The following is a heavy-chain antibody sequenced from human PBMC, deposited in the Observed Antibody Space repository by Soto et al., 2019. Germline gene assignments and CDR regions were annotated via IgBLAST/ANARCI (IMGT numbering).Heavy chain of an antibody. CDR2: IYYSGST. Sequence: QVQLQESGPGLVKPSQTLSLACTVSGGSISSGGYYWSWIRQHPGKGLEWIGYIYYSGSTYYNPSLKSRLTISVDTSKNQFSLKLSSVTAADTAVYYCAPDRGRYYYYYGMDVWGQRTTVTVSS. CDR3: APDRGRYYYYYGMDV. CDR1: GGSISSGGYY. V-gene: IGHV4-31*03. D-gene: IGHD3-10*01. J-gene: IGHJ6*02.